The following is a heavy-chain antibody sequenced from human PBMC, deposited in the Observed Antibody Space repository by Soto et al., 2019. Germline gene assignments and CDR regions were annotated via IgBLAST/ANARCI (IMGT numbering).Heavy chain of an antibody. J-gene: IGHJ4*02. CDR1: GFLFSNFG. CDR3: ARDILSSGYKHFDC. V-gene: IGHV3-30*02. CDR2: IRYDGSDK. Sequence: QVHLVESGGGVVQPGGSLRLACGASGFLFSNFGMHWFRQAPGKGLEWVAFIRYDGSDKYYVDSVKGRFTISRDNSKNSLSWQMSSLRVEDTAVYYCARDILSSGYKHFDCWGQGTLVTVSS. D-gene: IGHD6-19*01.